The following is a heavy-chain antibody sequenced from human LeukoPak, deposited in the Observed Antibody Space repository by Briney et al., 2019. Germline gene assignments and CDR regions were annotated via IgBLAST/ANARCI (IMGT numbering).Heavy chain of an antibody. Sequence: GGSLRLSCVASGFTFGDYYMSWIRQAPGKGLEWLSYITSSGRTIYYADSVRGRFTVSRDNAKNSLFLQMNSLRVGDTAVYYCARALIYSGDEFDYWGQGTLVTVSS. J-gene: IGHJ4*02. CDR1: GFTFGDYY. D-gene: IGHD5-12*01. CDR3: ARALIYSGDEFDY. V-gene: IGHV3-11*01. CDR2: ITSSGRTI.